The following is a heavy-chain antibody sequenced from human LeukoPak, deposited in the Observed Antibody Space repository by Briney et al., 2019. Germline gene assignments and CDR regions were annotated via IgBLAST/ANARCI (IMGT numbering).Heavy chain of an antibody. CDR3: AHRRYDLFDY. CDR1: EVSLTTGCMG. Sequence: CGPTLVNLSQTLMQTCTFSEVSLTTGCMGVGGIGQPPGKALEWLVLIYWDDDTRSSPSLKSSLTLTKDTSKNQVVLTMVNMGPVDTATYYCAHRRYDLFDYWGQGILVTVSS. V-gene: IGHV2-5*02. CDR2: IYWDDDT. J-gene: IGHJ4*02. D-gene: IGHD5-12*01.